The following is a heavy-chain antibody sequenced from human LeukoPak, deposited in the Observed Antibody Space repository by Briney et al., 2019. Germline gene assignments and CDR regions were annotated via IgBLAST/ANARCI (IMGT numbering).Heavy chain of an antibody. CDR3: ARGVYIAAAQYGY. D-gene: IGHD6-13*01. V-gene: IGHV4-59*01. Sequence: SETLSLTCTVSGGSLSSYYWSWIRQPPGKGLEWIGYIYYSGTTNYNPSLKSRVTISVDTSKNQFSLKLSSVTAADTAVYYCARGVYIAAAQYGYWGQGTLVSVYS. CDR1: GGSLSSYY. CDR2: IYYSGTT. J-gene: IGHJ4*02.